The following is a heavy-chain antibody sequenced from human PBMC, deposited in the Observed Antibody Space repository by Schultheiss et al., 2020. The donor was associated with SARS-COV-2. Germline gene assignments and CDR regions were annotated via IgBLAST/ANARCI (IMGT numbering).Heavy chain of an antibody. CDR2: INAGNGNT. V-gene: IGHV1/OR15-3*02. J-gene: IGHJ5*02. CDR3: AREGWGKVGRSARRYWFDP. Sequence: ASVKVSCKASGYTFTGYYMHWVRQAPGQGLEWMGWINAGNGNTKYSQKFQGRVTITRDTSTNTFYMEVSSLTSEDTAVYYCAREGWGKVGRSARRYWFDPWGQGTLVTVSS. CDR1: GYTFTGYY. D-gene: IGHD3-16*01.